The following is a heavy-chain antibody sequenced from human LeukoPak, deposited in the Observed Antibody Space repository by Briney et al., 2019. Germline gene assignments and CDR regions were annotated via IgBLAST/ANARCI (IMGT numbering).Heavy chain of an antibody. CDR3: VRDRNGRYAFDI. D-gene: IGHD1-14*01. J-gene: IGHJ3*02. Sequence: GESLKISCEASEDTFNNYWIAWVRQVPGKGLEWVGIIFPGDSDTRHSPSLQGHVTISADKSVSTAYLQWGSLKASDSAMYYCVRDRNGRYAFDIWGLGTRVTVSS. CDR1: EDTFNNYW. V-gene: IGHV5-51*01. CDR2: IFPGDSDT.